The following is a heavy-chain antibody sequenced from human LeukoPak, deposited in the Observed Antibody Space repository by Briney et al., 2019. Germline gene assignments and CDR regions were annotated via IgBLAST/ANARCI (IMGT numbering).Heavy chain of an antibody. CDR2: INRDGTTR. CDR1: GFTFSDYW. J-gene: IGHJ4*02. V-gene: IGHV3-74*01. CDR3: ARDFVVVSTPGDNFDY. D-gene: IGHD2-21*01. Sequence: PGGSLRLSCVASGFTFSDYWMHWVRQVPAKGLEWVARINRDGTTRSCADSVWGRFTISRDNAQNTVYLQMNSLKVDDTAVYFCARDFVVVSTPGDNFDYWGQGTLVTVSS.